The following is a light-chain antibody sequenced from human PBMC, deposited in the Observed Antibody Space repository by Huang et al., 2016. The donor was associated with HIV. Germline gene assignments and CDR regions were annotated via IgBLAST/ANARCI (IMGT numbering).Light chain of an antibody. Sequence: EIVMTQSPATLSVSPGERATLSCRASQSVSSNFAWYQQKPGQAPRFLIYGASTRATGIPARFSGSGSGTEFTLTISSLQSEDFAVYYCQQYNNWRGTFGQGTKLEIK. CDR2: GAS. J-gene: IGKJ2*01. CDR3: QQYNNWRGT. CDR1: QSVSSN. V-gene: IGKV3-15*01.